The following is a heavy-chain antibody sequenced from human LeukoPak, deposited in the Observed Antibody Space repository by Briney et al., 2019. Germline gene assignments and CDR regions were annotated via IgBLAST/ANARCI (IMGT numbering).Heavy chain of an antibody. CDR1: GGSFSGYY. J-gene: IGHJ6*03. V-gene: IGHV4-34*01. CDR3: ARESFYYYYMDV. Sequence: SETLSLTCAVYGGSFSGYYWSWIRQPPGKGLEWIGEVNHSGSTNYNPSLKSRVTISVDTSKNQFSLKLSSVTAADTAVYYCARESFYYYYMDVWGKGTTVTVSS. CDR2: VNHSGST.